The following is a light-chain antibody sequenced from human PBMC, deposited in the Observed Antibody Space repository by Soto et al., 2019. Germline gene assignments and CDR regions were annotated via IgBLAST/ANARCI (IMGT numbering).Light chain of an antibody. J-gene: IGKJ2*01. CDR1: QSVRTH. CDR3: QQYDYWHYI. Sequence: EIVMTQSPATLSVSPGEGATLSCRASQSVRTHLAWYQQRPGQAPRLLIYGASLRATAIPARFSGSGSGTEFTLAINNLQSEDFAIYYCQQYDYWHYIFGQGTK. V-gene: IGKV3D-15*03. CDR2: GAS.